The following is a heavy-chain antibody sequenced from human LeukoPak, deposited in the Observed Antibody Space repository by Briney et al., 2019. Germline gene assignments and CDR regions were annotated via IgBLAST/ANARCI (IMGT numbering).Heavy chain of an antibody. V-gene: IGHV1-69*04. D-gene: IGHD3-16*01. CDR3: TGYLGVRNGGGPLDR. CDR1: GDTFSSYA. J-gene: IGHJ4*02. CDR2: IIPILGLA. Sequence: GASVKVSCKASGDTFSSYAVSWVRQVPRQGLQWMGRIIPILGLAKYAQTFQGRVTITADKSTSTAHMELSGTRYDDTAVYYCTGYLGVRNGGGPLDRWGQGTVVTVSS.